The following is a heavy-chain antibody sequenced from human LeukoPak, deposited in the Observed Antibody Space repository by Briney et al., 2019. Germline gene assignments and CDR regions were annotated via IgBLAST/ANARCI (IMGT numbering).Heavy chain of an antibody. CDR3: ARSNYYDSRSWGFDI. Sequence: PGGSLRLSCAASGFTFSSYAMHWVRQAPGKGLEWVTIISYDGTNKYYADSVKGRFTISRDNSKNTLFLQMNSLGAEDTAVYYCARSNYYDSRSWGFDIWGQGTMVTVSS. CDR1: GFTFSSYA. CDR2: ISYDGTNK. J-gene: IGHJ3*02. V-gene: IGHV3-30*04. D-gene: IGHD3-22*01.